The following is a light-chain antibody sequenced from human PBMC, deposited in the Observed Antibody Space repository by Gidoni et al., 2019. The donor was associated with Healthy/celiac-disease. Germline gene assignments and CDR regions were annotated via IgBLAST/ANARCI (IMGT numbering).Light chain of an antibody. V-gene: IGLV3-1*01. J-gene: IGLJ2*01. Sequence: SYELTLPPSVSVSPGQTASITCSGDKLGDKYACWYQQKPGQSPVLVIYQDSKRPSGIPERFSGSNSGNTATLTISGTQAMDEADYYCQAWDSSTAGVVFGGGTKLTVL. CDR3: QAWDSSTAGVV. CDR1: KLGDKY. CDR2: QDS.